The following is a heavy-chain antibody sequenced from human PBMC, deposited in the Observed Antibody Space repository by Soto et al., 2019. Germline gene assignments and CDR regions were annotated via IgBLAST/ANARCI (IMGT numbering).Heavy chain of an antibody. J-gene: IGHJ4*02. CDR2: ISYDGSKK. D-gene: IGHD2-2*01. Sequence: QVQLVESGGGVVQPGRSLRLSCAASGLTFSYYGMHWVRQAPGKGLEWVADISYDGSKKYYSDSVKGRFTSSRDNSKNTLYLQMNSLRAEDTAVYNCAKGNRLIPAVYFEYWGQGTLVTVSS. CDR1: GLTFSYYG. CDR3: AKGNRLIPAVYFEY. V-gene: IGHV3-30*18.